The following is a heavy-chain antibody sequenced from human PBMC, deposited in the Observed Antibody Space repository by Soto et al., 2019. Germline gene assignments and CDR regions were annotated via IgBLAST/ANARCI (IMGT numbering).Heavy chain of an antibody. CDR1: GGSFSGYY. CDR2: INHSGST. CDR3: ARDENHTFQH. V-gene: IGHV4-34*01. J-gene: IGHJ1*01. Sequence: SETLSLTCAVYGGSFSGYYWSWIRQPPGKGLEWIGEINHSGSTNYNPSLKSRVTISVDTSKNQFSLKLSSVTAADTAVYYCARDENHTFQHWGQGTLVTGSS.